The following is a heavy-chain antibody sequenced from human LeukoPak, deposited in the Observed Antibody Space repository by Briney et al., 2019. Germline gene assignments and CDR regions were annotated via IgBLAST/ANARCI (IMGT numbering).Heavy chain of an antibody. Sequence: ASVKVSCKASVYTLTSYGISWVRHAPGQGLEWMGWISAYNGNTNYAQKFQGRVTMTSTTSISTAHMELSSLSSEDTAGYYCARDIAAPFDYWGQGTLVTVSS. CDR2: ISAYNGNT. V-gene: IGHV1-18*01. D-gene: IGHD6-13*01. J-gene: IGHJ4*02. CDR1: VYTLTSYG. CDR3: ARDIAAPFDY.